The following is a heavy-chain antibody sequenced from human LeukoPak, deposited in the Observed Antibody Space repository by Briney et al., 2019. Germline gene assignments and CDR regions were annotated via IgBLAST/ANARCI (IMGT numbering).Heavy chain of an antibody. Sequence: GRSLRLSCAASGFTFSSYGMHWVRQAPGKGLEWVAVIWYDGSNKYYADSVKGRFTISRDNSKNTLYLQMNSLRAEDTAVYYCARDRYYYDSSGWFYFDCWGQGTLVTVSS. CDR2: IWYDGSNK. CDR1: GFTFSSYG. CDR3: ARDRYYYDSSGWFYFDC. J-gene: IGHJ4*02. V-gene: IGHV3-33*01. D-gene: IGHD3-22*01.